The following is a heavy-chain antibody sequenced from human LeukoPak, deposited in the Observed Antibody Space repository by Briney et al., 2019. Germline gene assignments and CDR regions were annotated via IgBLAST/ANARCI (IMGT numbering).Heavy chain of an antibody. D-gene: IGHD2-2*03. CDR2: IYYSGST. V-gene: IGHV4-59*08. J-gene: IGHJ4*02. CDR1: GGSISSNY. CDR3: ARHGSTDYFDY. Sequence: SETLSLTCTVSGGSISSNYWSWIRQPPGKGLEWIGHIYYSGSTNYNPSLKSRVTISVDTSKNQFSLKLSSVTAADTAVYYCARHGSTDYFDYWGQGTLVTVSS.